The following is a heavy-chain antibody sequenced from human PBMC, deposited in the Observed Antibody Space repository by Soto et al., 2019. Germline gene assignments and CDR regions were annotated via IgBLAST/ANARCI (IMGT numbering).Heavy chain of an antibody. CDR2: IYYSGST. CDR1: GGSISSSSYY. V-gene: IGHV4-39*01. CDR3: ARSLRSTMVRGVIITGPPDY. J-gene: IGHJ4*02. Sequence: PSETLSLTCTVSGGSISSSSYYWGWIRQPPGKGLEWIGSIYYSGSTYYNPSLKSRVTISVDTSKNQFSLKLSSVTAADTAVYYCARSLRSTMVRGVIITGPPDYWGQGTLVTVS. D-gene: IGHD3-10*01.